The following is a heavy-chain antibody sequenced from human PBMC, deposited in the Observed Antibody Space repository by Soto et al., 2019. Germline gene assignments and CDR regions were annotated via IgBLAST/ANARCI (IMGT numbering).Heavy chain of an antibody. J-gene: IGHJ5*02. CDR2: INAGNGNT. CDR3: ATVRFLEWLSMVWFDP. D-gene: IGHD3-3*01. CDR1: GYTFTSYA. Sequence: ASVKVSCKASGYTFTSYAMHWVRQAPGQRLEWMGWINAGNGNTKYSQKFQGRVTITRDTSASTAYMELSSLRSEDTAVYYCATVRFLEWLSMVWFDPWGQGTLVTVSS. V-gene: IGHV1-3*01.